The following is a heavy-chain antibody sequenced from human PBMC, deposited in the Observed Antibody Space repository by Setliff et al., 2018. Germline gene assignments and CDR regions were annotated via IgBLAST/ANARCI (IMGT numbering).Heavy chain of an antibody. CDR3: AKNGFGVVALGVNNWFDP. Sequence: GGSLRLSCAASGFTFSSYGMHWVRQAPGKGLEWVSYISSSSSTIYYADSVKGRFTISRDNAKNSLYLQMNSLRAEDTAVYYCAKNGFGVVALGVNNWFDPWGQGTLVTAPQ. CDR1: GFTFSSYG. CDR2: ISSSSSTI. V-gene: IGHV3-48*01. D-gene: IGHD3-10*01. J-gene: IGHJ5*02.